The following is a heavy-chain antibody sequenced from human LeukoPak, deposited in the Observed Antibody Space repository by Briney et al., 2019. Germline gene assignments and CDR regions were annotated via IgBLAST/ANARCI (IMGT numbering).Heavy chain of an antibody. CDR3: ASPGSYGFMSFDY. Sequence: SETLSLTCTVSGGSISSYYWSWIRQPPGKGLEWIGEINHSGSTNYNPSLKSRVTISVGTSKNQFSLKLSSVTAADTAVYYCASPGSYGFMSFDYWGQGTLVTVSS. CDR1: GGSISSYY. CDR2: INHSGST. V-gene: IGHV4-34*01. D-gene: IGHD5-18*01. J-gene: IGHJ4*02.